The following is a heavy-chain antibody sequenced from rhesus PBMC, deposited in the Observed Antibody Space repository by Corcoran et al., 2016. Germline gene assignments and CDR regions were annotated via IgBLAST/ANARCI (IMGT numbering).Heavy chain of an antibody. CDR3: ARASTGSYGLDS. CDR1: GGSISDSYR. CDR2: IYGSSTST. V-gene: IGHV4S10*01. D-gene: IGHD4-29*01. Sequence: QVQLQESGPGVVKPSETLSLTCAVSGGSISDSYRWSCIRPPPGKGLEGIGYIYGSSTSTNYNPSLKSRVTISKDTSKNQFSLKLSSVTAADTAVYYCARASTGSYGLDSWGQGVVVTVSS. J-gene: IGHJ6*01.